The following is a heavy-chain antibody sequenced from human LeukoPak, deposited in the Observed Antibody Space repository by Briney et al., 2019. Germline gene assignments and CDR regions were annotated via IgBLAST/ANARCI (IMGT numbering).Heavy chain of an antibody. Sequence: SETLSLTCTVSGGSISSDYWSWIRHPPGKGLEWIGSIYYSGSTYYNPSLKSRVTIPVDTSKNQFSLKLSSVTAADTAVYYCARSRATISYYYYYMDVWGKGTTVTVSS. CDR1: GGSISSDY. CDR2: IYYSGST. D-gene: IGHD5-12*01. V-gene: IGHV4-59*12. J-gene: IGHJ6*03. CDR3: ARSRATISYYYYYMDV.